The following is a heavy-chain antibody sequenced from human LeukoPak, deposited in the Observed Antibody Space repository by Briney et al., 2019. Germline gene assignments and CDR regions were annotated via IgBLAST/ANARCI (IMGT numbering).Heavy chain of an antibody. D-gene: IGHD6-13*01. Sequence: SETLSLTCAVYGGSFSGYYWSWIRQPPGKGLEWIGEINHSGSTNYNLSLKSRVTISVDTSKKQFSLKVSSVTAADTAVYYRARGYPAAGFNYWGQGTLVTVSS. CDR2: INHSGST. V-gene: IGHV4-34*01. CDR1: GGSFSGYY. CDR3: ARGYPAAGFNY. J-gene: IGHJ4*02.